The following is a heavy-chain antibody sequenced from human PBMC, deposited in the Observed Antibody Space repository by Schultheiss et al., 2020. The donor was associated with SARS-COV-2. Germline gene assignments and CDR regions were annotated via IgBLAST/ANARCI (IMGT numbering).Heavy chain of an antibody. CDR2: ISSSSSYI. D-gene: IGHD3-10*01. CDR3: AKGDYYGSGSYSAYFDY. CDR1: GFTFSSYS. Sequence: GESLKISCAASGFTFSSYSMNWVRQAPGKGLEWVSSISSSSSYIYYADSVKGRFTISRDNSKNTLYLQMNSLRAEDTAVYYCAKGDYYGSGSYSAYFDYWGQGTLVTVSS. J-gene: IGHJ4*02. V-gene: IGHV3-21*01.